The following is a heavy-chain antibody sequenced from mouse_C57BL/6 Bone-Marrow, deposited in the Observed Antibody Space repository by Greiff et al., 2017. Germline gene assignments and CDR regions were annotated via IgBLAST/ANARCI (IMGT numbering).Heavy chain of an antibody. D-gene: IGHD2-1*01. CDR2: IYPGSGST. CDR1: GYTFTSYW. Sequence: QVQLKQPGAELVKPGASVKMSCKASGYTFTSYWITWVKQRPGQGLEWIGDIYPGSGSTNYNAKFKSKATLTVDTSSSTAYMQLSSLTSEDAAVYYCARWVYGNPLYWGQGTLVTVSA. CDR3: ARWVYGNPLY. J-gene: IGHJ3*01. V-gene: IGHV1-55*01.